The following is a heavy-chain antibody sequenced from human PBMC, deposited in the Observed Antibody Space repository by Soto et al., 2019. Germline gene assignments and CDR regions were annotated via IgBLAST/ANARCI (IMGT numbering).Heavy chain of an antibody. V-gene: IGHV4-39*01. CDR3: ARRTVNIRTFYSGLKTHCFDY. J-gene: IGHJ4*02. Sequence: SETLSLTCAVSGGSISSSSYYWGWIRQPPGKGLEWIGSIYYTGNTYYTPSLQSRVAISVDTSKNQFSLKLNSVTAADTAMYYCARRTVNIRTFYSGLKTHCFDYWGQGALVTVSS. CDR2: IYYTGNT. CDR1: GGSISSSSYY. D-gene: IGHD6-19*01.